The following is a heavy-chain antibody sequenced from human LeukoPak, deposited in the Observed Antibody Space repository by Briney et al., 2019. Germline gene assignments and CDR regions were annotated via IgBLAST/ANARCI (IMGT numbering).Heavy chain of an antibody. CDR3: ARAVAGTPIDF. Sequence: PGGSLTLSCAASGFTFSNYEMNWVRQAPGKGLEWVSYISNSGTTIYYTDSVKGRFTISRDNAQNSLYLQMNSLRAEDTAVYYCARAVAGTPIDFWGQGTLVTVSS. J-gene: IGHJ4*02. V-gene: IGHV3-48*03. CDR1: GFTFSNYE. D-gene: IGHD6-19*01. CDR2: ISNSGTTI.